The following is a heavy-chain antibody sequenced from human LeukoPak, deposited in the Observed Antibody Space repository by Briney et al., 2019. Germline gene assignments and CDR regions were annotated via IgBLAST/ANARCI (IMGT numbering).Heavy chain of an antibody. D-gene: IGHD2-21*02. CDR2: ISGSDGST. V-gene: IGHV3-23*01. CDR3: ARDDLALVENFDY. Sequence: GGSLRLSCAASGFTFSSSAMSWVRLAPGKGLEWVSGISGSDGSTYYADSVKGRFTTSRDNAKNSLYLQMNSLRAEDTAVYYCARDDLALVENFDYWGQGTLVTVSS. CDR1: GFTFSSSA. J-gene: IGHJ4*02.